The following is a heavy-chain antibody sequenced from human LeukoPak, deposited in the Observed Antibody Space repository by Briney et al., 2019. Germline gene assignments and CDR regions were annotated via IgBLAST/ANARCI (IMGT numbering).Heavy chain of an antibody. CDR3: ARDDYGDYVFGY. CDR1: GASVSSYY. J-gene: IGHJ4*02. CDR2: FSYSGST. D-gene: IGHD4-17*01. Sequence: SETLSLTCTVSGASVSSYYWSWIRQPPGKGPEWIGYFSYSGSTNYNPSLKSRVTISVDTSKNQFSLKLSSVTAADTAVYYCARDDYGDYVFGYWGQGTLVTVSS. V-gene: IGHV4-59*02.